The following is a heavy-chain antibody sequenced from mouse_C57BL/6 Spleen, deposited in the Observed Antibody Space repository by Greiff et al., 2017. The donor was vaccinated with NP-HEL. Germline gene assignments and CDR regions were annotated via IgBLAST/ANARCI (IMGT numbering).Heavy chain of an antibody. CDR1: GFNIKDYY. J-gene: IGHJ4*01. V-gene: IGHV14-2*01. D-gene: IGHD2-5*01. Sequence: VQLKESGAELVKPGASVKLSCTASGFNIKDYYMHWVKQRTEQGLEWIGRIDPEDGETKYAPKFQGKATITADTSSNTAYLHLSSLTSEDTAVYYCARSQYYSKYDYYAMYYWGQGTSVTVSS. CDR2: IDPEDGET. CDR3: ARSQYYSKYDYYAMYY.